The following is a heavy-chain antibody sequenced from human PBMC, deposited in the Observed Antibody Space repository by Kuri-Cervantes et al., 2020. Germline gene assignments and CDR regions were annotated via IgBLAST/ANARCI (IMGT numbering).Heavy chain of an antibody. D-gene: IGHD1-26*01. J-gene: IGHJ6*03. V-gene: IGHV4-34*01. CDR3: ARGPGTSYYYYYMDV. Sequence: SETLSLTCAVYGGSFSGYYWSWIRQPPGKGLEWIGEINHSGSINYNPSLKSRVTISVDTSKNQFSLKLSSVTAADTAVYYCARGPGTSYYYYYMDVWGKGTTVTVSS. CDR2: INHSGSI. CDR1: GGSFSGYY.